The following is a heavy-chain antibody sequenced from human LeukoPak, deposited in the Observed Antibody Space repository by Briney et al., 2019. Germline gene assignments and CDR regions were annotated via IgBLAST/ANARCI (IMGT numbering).Heavy chain of an antibody. CDR1: GASISSGTYY. Sequence: SETLSLTCSVSGASISSGTYYWAWIRQPLGKGLEWIGSTYYGGNTHYSPSLRGRVTISVDTSENKLSVRLTSVTAADTAVYYCARHVVGPGYSSVSNLDYWGQGTLVTVSS. D-gene: IGHD2-15*01. V-gene: IGHV4-39*01. J-gene: IGHJ4*02. CDR3: ARHVVGPGYSSVSNLDY. CDR2: TYYGGNT.